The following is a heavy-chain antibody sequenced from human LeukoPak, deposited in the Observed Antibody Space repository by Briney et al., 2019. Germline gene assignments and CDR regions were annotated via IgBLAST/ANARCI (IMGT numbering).Heavy chain of an antibody. CDR1: GGSISSYY. J-gene: IGHJ4*02. CDR3: ARGGDYGDYVFHY. V-gene: IGHV4-34*01. D-gene: IGHD4-17*01. CDR2: IYHSGST. Sequence: SETLSLTCTVSGGSISSYYWTWIRQPPGKGLEWIGEIYHSGSTNYNPSLKSRVTISVDTSKNQFSLKLYSVTAADTAVYYCARGGDYGDYVFHYWGQGTLVTVSS.